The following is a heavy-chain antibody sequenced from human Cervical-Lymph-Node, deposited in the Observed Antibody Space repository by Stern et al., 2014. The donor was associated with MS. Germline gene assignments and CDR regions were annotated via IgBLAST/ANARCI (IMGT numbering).Heavy chain of an antibody. D-gene: IGHD6-25*01. Sequence: QVQLVQSGPEVMKPGASVKVSCKASGYTFTSYGIAWVRQAPGQGLEWMGWISAYNGNTNYERKLQGRVTLTTNTTTSTAYMELRSLRSDDTAIYFCARSGTRVPRGYWGQGTLITVSS. J-gene: IGHJ4*02. CDR1: GYTFTSYG. CDR2: ISAYNGNT. CDR3: ARSGTRVPRGY. V-gene: IGHV1-18*04.